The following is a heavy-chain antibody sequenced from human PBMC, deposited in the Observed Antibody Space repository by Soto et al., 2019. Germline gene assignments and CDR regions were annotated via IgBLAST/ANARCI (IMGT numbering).Heavy chain of an antibody. V-gene: IGHV4-39*02. CDR2: IYYTGIT. CDR3: ARDKITGLFDY. CDR1: GGSISSSGYY. D-gene: IGHD2-8*02. J-gene: IGHJ4*02. Sequence: SETLSLTCTVSGGSISSSGYYWGWIRQPPGKGLEWIGSIYYTGITYSNPSLKSRVSISIDTSKNQFSLKLSSVTAADTAVYYCARDKITGLFDYWGQGTLVTV.